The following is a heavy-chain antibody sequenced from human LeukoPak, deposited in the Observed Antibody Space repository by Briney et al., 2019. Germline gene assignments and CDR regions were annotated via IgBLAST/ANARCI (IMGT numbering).Heavy chain of an antibody. CDR3: ARYRGYSYGFDY. CDR1: GFTFSSYS. Sequence: GSLRLSCAASGFTFSSYSMNWVRQAPGKGLEWVSSISSSSSYIYYADSVKGRFTISRDNAKNSLYLQMNSLRAEDTAVYYCARYRGYSYGFDYWGQGTLVTVSS. V-gene: IGHV3-21*01. D-gene: IGHD5-18*01. CDR2: ISSSSSYI. J-gene: IGHJ4*02.